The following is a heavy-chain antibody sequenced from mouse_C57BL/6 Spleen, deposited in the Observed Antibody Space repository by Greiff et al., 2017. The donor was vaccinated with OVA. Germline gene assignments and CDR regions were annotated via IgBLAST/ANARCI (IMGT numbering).Heavy chain of an antibody. CDR3: ARWDGYCFDY. J-gene: IGHJ2*01. CDR1: GYTFTSYW. CDR2: IHPNSGST. Sequence: QVQLQQPGAELVKPGASVKLSCKASGYTFTSYWMHWVKQRPGQGLAWIGMIHPNSGSTNYNEKFKSKATLTVDKSSSTAYMQLSSLTSEDSAVYYCARWDGYCFDYWGQGTTLTVSS. V-gene: IGHV1-64*01. D-gene: IGHD2-3*01.